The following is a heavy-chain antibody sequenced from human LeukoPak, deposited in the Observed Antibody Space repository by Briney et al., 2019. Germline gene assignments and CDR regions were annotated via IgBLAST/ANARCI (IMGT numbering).Heavy chain of an antibody. CDR3: ASAQTGTIALDY. V-gene: IGHV4-59*08. CDR1: GGSFSGYY. CDR2: IYYSGST. J-gene: IGHJ4*02. Sequence: SETLSLTCAVYGGSFSGYYWSWIRQPPGKGLEWIGHIYYSGSTNYNPSLKSRVTISVDTSKNQFSLKLSSVTAADTAVYYCASAQTGTIALDYWGQGTLVTVSS. D-gene: IGHD1-7*01.